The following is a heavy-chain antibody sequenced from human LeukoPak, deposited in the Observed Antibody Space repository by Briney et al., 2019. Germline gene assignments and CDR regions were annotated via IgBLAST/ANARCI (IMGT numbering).Heavy chain of an antibody. V-gene: IGHV3-7*03. CDR1: AFIFSGHW. CDR3: ASLKMVRGVIITGPHDY. Sequence: GGSLRLSCAGSAFIFSGHWMNWVRQTPGKGLEWVASIKEDGSERQYVDSVKGRFSISRDNTKGSLFLQLNSLRAEDTAVYYCASLKMVRGVIITGPHDYWGQGTLVTVSS. J-gene: IGHJ4*02. D-gene: IGHD3-10*01. CDR2: IKEDGSER.